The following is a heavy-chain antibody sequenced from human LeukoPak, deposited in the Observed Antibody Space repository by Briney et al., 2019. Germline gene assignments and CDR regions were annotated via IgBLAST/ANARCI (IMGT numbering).Heavy chain of an antibody. J-gene: IGHJ6*03. CDR2: IKTDGSEK. V-gene: IGHV3-7*01. Sequence: GGSLRLSCEGSGFTFSNYWMGWVRQAPGKGLQWVANIKTDGSEKYYVDSVKGRFTISRDNAKNSLYLQMNSLRAEDTAVYYCARDVLRFLEWFSNYYYMDVWGKGTTVTVSS. D-gene: IGHD3-3*01. CDR3: ARDVLRFLEWFSNYYYMDV. CDR1: GFTFSNYW.